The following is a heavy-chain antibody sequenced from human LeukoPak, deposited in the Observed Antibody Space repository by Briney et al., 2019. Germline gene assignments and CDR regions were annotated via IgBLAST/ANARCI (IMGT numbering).Heavy chain of an antibody. V-gene: IGHV3-11*01. CDR3: ARRLSGSDSHAFDI. CDR1: GFTFSDYY. CDR2: IRTSGTTV. J-gene: IGHJ3*02. D-gene: IGHD5-12*01. Sequence: GGSLRLSCAASGFTFSDYYMSWIRQAPGKGLEWLSYIRTSGTTVYYADSVKGRFTISRDNAKNSLYLQMNSLRAEDTAVYYCARRLSGSDSHAFDIWGQGTMVTVSS.